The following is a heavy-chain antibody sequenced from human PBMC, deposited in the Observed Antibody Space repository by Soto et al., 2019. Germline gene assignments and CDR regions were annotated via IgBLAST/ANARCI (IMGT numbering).Heavy chain of an antibody. J-gene: IGHJ4*02. Sequence: QVQLVESGGGVVQPGRSLRLSCAASGFTFSSYAMHWVRQAPGKGLEWVAVISYDGSNKYYADSVKGRFTISRDNSKNKLYLQMTSLKAEDTAVYYCANGEETTWIQLWQFDYWGQGTLVTVSS. CDR3: ANGEETTWIQLWQFDY. V-gene: IGHV3-30-3*01. CDR1: GFTFSSYA. D-gene: IGHD5-18*01. CDR2: ISYDGSNK.